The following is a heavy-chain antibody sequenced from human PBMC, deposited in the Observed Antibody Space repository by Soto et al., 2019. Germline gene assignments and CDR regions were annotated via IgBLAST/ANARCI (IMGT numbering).Heavy chain of an antibody. CDR1: RGSLSTGGNS. D-gene: IGHD3-22*01. CDR3: ATNGRYFDGSGPKYFQH. Sequence: TCTVSRGSLSTGGNSCSLVRLHRGTGLECVGYIYYSGTNYYNPSLKVRGGISVDTSKSQFSLKWSAVTAADTAVYYCATNGRYFDGSGPKYFQHWGHCIPVPVAS. CDR2: IYYSGTN. J-gene: IGHJ1*01. V-gene: IGHV4-31*03.